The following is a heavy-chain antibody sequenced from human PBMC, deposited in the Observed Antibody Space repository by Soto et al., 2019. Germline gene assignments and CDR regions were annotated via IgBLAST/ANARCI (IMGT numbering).Heavy chain of an antibody. CDR1: VGALGGQG. CDR2: FIAMLGTP. D-gene: IGHD5-18*01. CDR3: ARGAMANFEY. Sequence: SVKVSCKTPVGALGGQGIALVRQAPGQGLEWMGGFIAMLGTPTYAKKVQGRATISADESLTSSYLELRSLRSEDTGVYFCARGAMANFEYWGQGTVVTVSS. J-gene: IGHJ4*02. V-gene: IGHV1-69*13.